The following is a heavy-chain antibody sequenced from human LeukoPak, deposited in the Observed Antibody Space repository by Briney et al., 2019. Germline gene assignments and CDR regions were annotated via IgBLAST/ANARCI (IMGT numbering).Heavy chain of an antibody. Sequence: GGSLRLSCPASGFTFSSYWMSWVRQAPGKGLEWVANIKQDGSAKYYVDSVKGRFTISRDNAKNSLYLQMNTLRAEDTAVYYCARDRDSYGSYFDYWGQGTLVTVSS. CDR3: ARDRDSYGSYFDY. CDR2: IKQDGSAK. V-gene: IGHV3-7*01. CDR1: GFTFSSYW. D-gene: IGHD5-18*01. J-gene: IGHJ4*02.